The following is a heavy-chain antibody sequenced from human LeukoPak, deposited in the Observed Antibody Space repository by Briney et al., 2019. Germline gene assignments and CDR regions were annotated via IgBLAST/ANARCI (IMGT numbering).Heavy chain of an antibody. CDR2: INPNSGGT. CDR3: ARDSDYYGFVDY. J-gene: IGHJ4*02. V-gene: IGHV1-2*02. CDR1: GYTFTGYY. D-gene: IGHD3-10*01. Sequence: ASVKVSCKASGYTFTGYYMHWVRQAPGQGLEWMGWINPNSGGTNYAQKFQGRVTMTRDTSIGTAYMELSRLRSDDTAVYYCARDSDYYGFVDYWGQGTLVTVSS.